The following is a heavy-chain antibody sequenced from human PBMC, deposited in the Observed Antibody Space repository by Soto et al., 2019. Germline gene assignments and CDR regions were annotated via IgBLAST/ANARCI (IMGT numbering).Heavy chain of an antibody. CDR2: ISYDGRNK. CDR1: GFTFSSYG. D-gene: IGHD5-12*01. Sequence: QVQLVESGGGVVQPGRSLRLSCAASGFTFSSYGMHWVRQAPGKGLEWVAVISYDGRNKFYADSVKGQFTISRDNSKNTLFLQMNSLRAEDTAVYYCTLLAVDRYRVIDSWGQGTLVTVSS. J-gene: IGHJ4*02. CDR3: TLLAVDRYRVIDS. V-gene: IGHV3-30*03.